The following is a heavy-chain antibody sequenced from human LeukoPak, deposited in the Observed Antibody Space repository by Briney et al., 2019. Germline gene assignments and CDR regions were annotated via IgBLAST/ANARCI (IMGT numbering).Heavy chain of an antibody. V-gene: IGHV3-43D*03. J-gene: IGHJ6*03. CDR2: ISWDGGST. Sequence: QSGGSLRLSCAASGFTFDDYAMHWVRQAPGKGLEWVSLISWDGGSTYYADSVKSRFTISRDNAKNTLYLQMNSLRAEDTAVYYCAKDHDDLVYYYYMDVWAKGPRSPSP. CDR1: GFTFDDYA. CDR3: AKDHDDLVYYYYMDV. D-gene: IGHD3-3*01.